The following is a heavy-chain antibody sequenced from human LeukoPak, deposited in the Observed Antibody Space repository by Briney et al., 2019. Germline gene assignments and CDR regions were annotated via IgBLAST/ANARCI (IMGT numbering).Heavy chain of an antibody. Sequence: GESLKISCKGSGYSFTSYWIGWVRQMPGKGLEWMGIIYPGDSDTRYSPSFQGQVTISADKSISTAYLQWSSLKASDTAMYYCARRIEGARDSYLLDYWGQGTLVTVSS. CDR1: GYSFTSYW. CDR2: IYPGDSDT. CDR3: ARRIEGARDSYLLDY. J-gene: IGHJ4*02. D-gene: IGHD5-24*01. V-gene: IGHV5-51*01.